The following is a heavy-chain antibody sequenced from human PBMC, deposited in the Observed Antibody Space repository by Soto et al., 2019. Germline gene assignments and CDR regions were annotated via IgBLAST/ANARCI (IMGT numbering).Heavy chain of an antibody. V-gene: IGHV4-59*01. CDR1: GGSLSSYY. D-gene: IGHD3-10*01. CDR2: IYYSGST. CDR3: ARDSATSDYYYGMDV. Sequence: SQTLSLTCTVSGGSLSSYYWSWIRQPPGKGLEWIGYIYYSGSTNDNPSLKSRVTISVDTSKNQFSLKLSSVTAADTAVYYCARDSATSDYYYGMDVWGQGTTVTVSS. J-gene: IGHJ6*02.